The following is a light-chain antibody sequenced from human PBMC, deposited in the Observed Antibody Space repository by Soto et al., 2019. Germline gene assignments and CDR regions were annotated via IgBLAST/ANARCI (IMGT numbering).Light chain of an antibody. CDR3: QNYNSYSEA. CDR1: QTISSW. V-gene: IGKV1-5*03. Sequence: DIQMTQSPSTLSGSVGDSVTITCRASQTISSWLAWYQQKPGKAPKLLIYKESTLKSGVPSRFSGSGSGTELTLTISRLQPDDFATYYCQNYNSYSEACGQGTKVDIK. CDR2: KES. J-gene: IGKJ1*01.